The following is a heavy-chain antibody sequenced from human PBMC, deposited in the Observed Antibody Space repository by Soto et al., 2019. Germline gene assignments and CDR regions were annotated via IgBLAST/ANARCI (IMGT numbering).Heavy chain of an antibody. J-gene: IGHJ5*02. CDR2: IYYSGST. V-gene: IGHV4-31*03. CDR3: ARGYITGTTNNWFDP. Sequence: QVQLQESGPGLVKPSQTLSLTCTVSGGSISSGGYYWSWIRQHPGKGLEWIGYIYYSGSTYYNPSLKSRVTISVDTSKNQFSLKLSSVTAADTAVYYCARGYITGTTNNWFDPWGQGTLVTVSS. CDR1: GGSISSGGYY. D-gene: IGHD1-7*01.